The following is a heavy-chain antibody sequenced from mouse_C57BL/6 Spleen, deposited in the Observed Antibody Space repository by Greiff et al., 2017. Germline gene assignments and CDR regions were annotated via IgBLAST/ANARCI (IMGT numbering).Heavy chain of an antibody. D-gene: IGHD3-3*01. Sequence: VQLQQSGAELVRPGASVKLSCKASGYTFTDYYINWVKQRPGQGLEWIARIYPGSGNTYYNEKFKGKATLTAEKSSSTAYLQLSSLTSEDSAVYFGARGGGPYPRYFDVWGTGTTVTVSS. J-gene: IGHJ1*03. CDR2: IYPGSGNT. CDR1: GYTFTDYY. V-gene: IGHV1-76*01. CDR3: ARGGGPYPRYFDV.